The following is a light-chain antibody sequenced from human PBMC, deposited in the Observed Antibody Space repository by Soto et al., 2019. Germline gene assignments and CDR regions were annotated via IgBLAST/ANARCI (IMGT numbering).Light chain of an antibody. V-gene: IGLV2-14*01. CDR3: SSYTRSSLRVI. CDR2: EVS. CDR1: SSDIGSYDF. Sequence: QSALTQPASVSGSPGQAITISCAGTSSDIGSYDFVSWHQQHPGKAPKLMISEVSNRPSGVSNRFSGSKSGNTASLTISGLQAEDEAAYYCSSYTRSSLRVIFGGGTKVTVL. J-gene: IGLJ2*01.